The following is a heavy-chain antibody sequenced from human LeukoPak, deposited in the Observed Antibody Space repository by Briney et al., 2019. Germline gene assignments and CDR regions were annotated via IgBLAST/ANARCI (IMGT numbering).Heavy chain of an antibody. D-gene: IGHD3-10*01. Sequence: GGSLRLSCAASGFIFGDYNMNWVRQVPGKGLEWISYMSSTSTTIFYADSVKGRFTISRDNAKNSLYLQMNNLRAEDTAVYYCATSDYYGSGRGALSPCDHWGQGTLVTVSS. CDR2: MSSTSTTI. CDR1: GFIFGDYN. CDR3: ATSDYYGSGRGALSPCDH. V-gene: IGHV3-48*04. J-gene: IGHJ4*02.